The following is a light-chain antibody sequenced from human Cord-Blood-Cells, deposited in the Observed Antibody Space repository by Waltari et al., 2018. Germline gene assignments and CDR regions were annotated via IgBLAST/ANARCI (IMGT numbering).Light chain of an antibody. Sequence: EIVLTQSPGTLSLSQGERATLSCRASQSVSSSYLACYQQKPGQAPRLLIYCASSRTTGSPDRFSGSGSGTDFTLTIIRLEPEDFAVYYCQQYGSSPPVTFGPGTKVDIK. J-gene: IGKJ3*01. CDR1: QSVSSSY. CDR2: CAS. V-gene: IGKV3-20*01. CDR3: QQYGSSPPVT.